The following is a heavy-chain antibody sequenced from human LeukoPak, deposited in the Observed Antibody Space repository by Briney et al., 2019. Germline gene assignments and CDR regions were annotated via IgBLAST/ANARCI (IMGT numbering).Heavy chain of an antibody. V-gene: IGHV3-11*01. CDR2: INSSGSTI. J-gene: IGHJ6*03. D-gene: IGHD1-7*01. CDR1: GFTFSDYY. CDR3: ARGQLELDYYYYMDV. Sequence: GGSLRLSCAASGFTFSDYYMSWIRQAPGKGLEWVSYINSSGSTIYYADSVKGRFTISRDNAKNSLYLQMNSLRAEDTAVYYCARGQLELDYYYYMDVWGKGTTVTVSS.